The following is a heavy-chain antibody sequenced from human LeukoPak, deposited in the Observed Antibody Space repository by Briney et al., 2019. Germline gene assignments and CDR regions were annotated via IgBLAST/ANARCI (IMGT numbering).Heavy chain of an antibody. CDR2: ISAHNGNT. CDR1: GYTFTSYG. D-gene: IGHD3-10*01. J-gene: IGHJ6*04. Sequence: ASVKVPYKASGYTFTSYGISCVRQAPGPGLDWMGWISAHNGNTDYAQKHQGRVTMTTDTSTNTAYMELRSLRSNDTAVYYCARVFGNYGAGMDVWGKGTTVTISS. V-gene: IGHV1-18*01. CDR3: ARVFGNYGAGMDV.